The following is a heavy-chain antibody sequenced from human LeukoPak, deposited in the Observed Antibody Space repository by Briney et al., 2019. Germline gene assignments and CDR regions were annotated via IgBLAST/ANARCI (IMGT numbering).Heavy chain of an antibody. J-gene: IGHJ4*02. Sequence: GGSLRLSCAVSGFTFSGFWMSWSRQAPGKGLEWVASINSDGSEGYYADVVKGRFTISRDNAKNSLYLQANSLRAEDTAVYYCARGRPLLYSSGWSSDYWGQGALVTVSS. CDR1: GFTFSGFW. D-gene: IGHD6-19*01. CDR3: ARGRPLLYSSGWSSDY. V-gene: IGHV3-7*01. CDR2: INSDGSEG.